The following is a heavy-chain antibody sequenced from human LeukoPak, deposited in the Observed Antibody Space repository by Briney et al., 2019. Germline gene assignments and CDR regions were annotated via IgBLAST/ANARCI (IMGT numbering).Heavy chain of an antibody. Sequence: ASVKVSCKVSGYTLTELSMHWVRQAPGKGLEWMGGFDPEDGETIYAQKFQGRVTMTEDTSTDTAYMELSSLRSEDTAVYYYATETYYDFWSGPFYYMDVWGKGTTVTVSS. CDR3: ATETYYDFWSGPFYYMDV. CDR1: GYTLTELS. V-gene: IGHV1-24*01. J-gene: IGHJ6*03. CDR2: FDPEDGET. D-gene: IGHD3-3*01.